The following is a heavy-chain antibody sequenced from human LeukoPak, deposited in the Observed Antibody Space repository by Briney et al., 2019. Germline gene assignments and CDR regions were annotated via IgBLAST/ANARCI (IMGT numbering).Heavy chain of an antibody. Sequence: GGSLRLSCAASGFTFSSYGMHWVRQAPGKGLEWVAVIWYDGSNKYYADSVKGRFTISRDNSKNTLYLQMNSLRAEDTAVYYCARSYDLLSHGMDVWGQGTTVTVSS. J-gene: IGHJ6*02. D-gene: IGHD5-12*01. CDR2: IWYDGSNK. V-gene: IGHV3-33*01. CDR1: GFTFSSYG. CDR3: ARSYDLLSHGMDV.